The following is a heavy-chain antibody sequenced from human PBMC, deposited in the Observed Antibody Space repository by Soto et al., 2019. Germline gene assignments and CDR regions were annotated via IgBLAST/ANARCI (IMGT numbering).Heavy chain of an antibody. CDR2: IYPGDSDT. V-gene: IGHV5-51*01. Sequence: GASLQRASTGCVYTYRHDRIGRVRQMPGKGLEWMGIIYPGDSDTRYSPSFQGQVTISADKSISTAYLQWSSLKALDSGMYYCARHGYGTDCWGQGIFVPVSS. CDR3: ARHGYGTDC. CDR1: VYTYRHDR. D-gene: IGHD5-18*01. J-gene: IGHJ4*02.